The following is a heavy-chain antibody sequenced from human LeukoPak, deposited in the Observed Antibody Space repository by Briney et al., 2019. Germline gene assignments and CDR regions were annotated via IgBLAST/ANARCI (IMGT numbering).Heavy chain of an antibody. CDR3: ARDRYYYDSSGYRLLDY. D-gene: IGHD3-22*01. J-gene: IGHJ4*02. CDR2: IYTSGST. Sequence: SSETLSLTCTVSGGSISSYYWSWIRQPAGKGLEWIGRIYTSGSTNYNPSLKSRVTMSVDTSKNQFSPKLSSVTAADTAVYYCARDRYYYDSSGYRLLDYWGQGTLVTVSS. CDR1: GGSISSYY. V-gene: IGHV4-4*07.